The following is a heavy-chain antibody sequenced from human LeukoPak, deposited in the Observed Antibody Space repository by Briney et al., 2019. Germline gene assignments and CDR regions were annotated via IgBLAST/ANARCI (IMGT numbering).Heavy chain of an antibody. D-gene: IGHD4-23*01. CDR1: GGTFSSYP. CDR3: ARGYDYGGNSPFDR. CDR2: IIPIFGIA. Sequence: SVKVSCKASGGTFSSYPISWVRQAPGQGLEWMGRIIPIFGIANYAQKFQGRVTITADKSTSTAYMELSSLRSEDTAVYYCARGYDYGGNSPFDRWGQGTLVTVSS. J-gene: IGHJ5*02. V-gene: IGHV1-69*04.